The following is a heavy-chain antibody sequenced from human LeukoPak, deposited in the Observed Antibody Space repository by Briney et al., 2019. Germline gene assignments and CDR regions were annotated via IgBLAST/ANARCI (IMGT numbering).Heavy chain of an antibody. CDR1: GCTFTDYY. CDR2: VDPEDGET. J-gene: IGHJ4*02. V-gene: IGHV1-69-2*01. Sequence: ASVTVSCKVSGCTFTDYYMHWVQQAPGKGLEWMGLVDPEDGETIYAEKFQGRVTIPADTSTDTAYMELSSLRSEDTAVYYCATDLMITMVRGVILDYWGQGTLVTVSS. D-gene: IGHD3-10*01. CDR3: ATDLMITMVRGVILDY.